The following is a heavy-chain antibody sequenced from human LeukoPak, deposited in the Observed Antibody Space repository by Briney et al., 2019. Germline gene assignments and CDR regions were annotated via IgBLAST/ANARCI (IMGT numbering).Heavy chain of an antibody. CDR2: INWNGGST. CDR1: GFTLSSNW. Sequence: GGSLRLSCAGSGFTLSSNWMHWVRQAPGKGLEWVSGINWNGGSTGYADSVKGRFTISRDNAKNSLYLQMNSLRAEDTALYYCARERYYYYMDVWGKGTTVTVSS. V-gene: IGHV3-20*04. CDR3: ARERYYYYMDV. J-gene: IGHJ6*03.